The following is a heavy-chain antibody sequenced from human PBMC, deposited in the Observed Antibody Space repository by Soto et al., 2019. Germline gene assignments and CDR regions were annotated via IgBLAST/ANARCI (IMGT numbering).Heavy chain of an antibody. CDR2: ISSSSSYI. V-gene: IGHV3-21*01. CDR3: ARDRVTMVRGVSYGMDV. J-gene: IGHJ6*02. CDR1: GSTFSSYS. D-gene: IGHD3-10*01. Sequence: GGSLRLSCAASGSTFSSYSMNWVRQAPGKGLEWDSSISSSSSYIYYADSVKGRFTISRDNAKNSLYLQMNSLRAEDTAVDYCARDRVTMVRGVSYGMDVWGQGTTVTVSS.